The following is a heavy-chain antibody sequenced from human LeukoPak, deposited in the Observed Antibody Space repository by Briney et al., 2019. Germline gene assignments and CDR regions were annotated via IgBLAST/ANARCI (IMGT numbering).Heavy chain of an antibody. J-gene: IGHJ4*02. CDR1: GFTFSSYW. CDR2: INQDGSEK. CDR3: ASAYGSGDY. V-gene: IGHV3-7*03. Sequence: GGSLRLSCAGSGFTFSSYWMSWVRQPPGKGLEWVANINQDGSEKYYVDSVKGRFTISRDNAKNSLYLQMNSLRAEDTAVYYCASAYGSGDYWGQGTLVTVSS. D-gene: IGHD3-10*01.